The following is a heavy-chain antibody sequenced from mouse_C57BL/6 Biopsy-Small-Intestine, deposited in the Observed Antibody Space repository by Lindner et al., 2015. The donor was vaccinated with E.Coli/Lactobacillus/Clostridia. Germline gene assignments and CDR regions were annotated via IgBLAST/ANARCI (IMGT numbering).Heavy chain of an antibody. CDR1: GYTFTTYP. V-gene: IGHV1-47*01. J-gene: IGHJ3*01. CDR2: FHPYNDDT. CDR3: ARRDYYGSSSFAY. D-gene: IGHD1-1*01. Sequence: VQLQESGAELVKPGASVKMSCKASGYTFTTYPIEWMKQNHGKSLEWIGNFHPYNDDTKYNEKFKGKATLTVEKSSSTVYLELSRLTSDDSAVYYCARRDYYGSSSFAYWGQGTLVTVSA.